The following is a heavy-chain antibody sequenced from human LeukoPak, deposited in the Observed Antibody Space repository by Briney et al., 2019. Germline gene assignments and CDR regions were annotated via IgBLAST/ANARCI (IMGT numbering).Heavy chain of an antibody. V-gene: IGHV1-24*01. CDR3: ARLTTGHAFDI. Sequence: ASVKVSCKVSGYTLTELSMHWVRQAPGKGLEWMGGFDPEDGETIYAQKLQGRVTMTTDTSTSTAYMELRSLRSDDTAVYYCARLTTGHAFDIWGQGTMVTVSS. CDR1: GYTLTELS. J-gene: IGHJ3*02. D-gene: IGHD4-17*01. CDR2: FDPEDGET.